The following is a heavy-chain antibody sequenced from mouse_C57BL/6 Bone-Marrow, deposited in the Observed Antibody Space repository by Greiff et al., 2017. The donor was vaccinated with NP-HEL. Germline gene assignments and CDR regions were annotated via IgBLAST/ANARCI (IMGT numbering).Heavy chain of an antibody. CDR2: ISSGSSTI. V-gene: IGHV5-17*01. CDR1: GFIFSDYG. CDR3: ARPYYYAMDN. J-gene: IGHJ4*01. Sequence: EVKLMESGGGLVKPGGSLKLSCAASGFIFSDYGMHWVRQAPEKGLEWVAYISSGSSTIYYADTVKGRFTISRDNAKNTLFLQIPSLSSEDTAMYYCARPYYYAMDNWGQGTSVTVSS.